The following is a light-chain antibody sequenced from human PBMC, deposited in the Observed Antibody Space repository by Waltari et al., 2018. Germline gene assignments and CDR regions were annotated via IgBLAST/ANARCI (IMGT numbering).Light chain of an antibody. J-gene: IGKJ4*01. CDR1: QDISRY. CDR2: TAS. CDR3: QQLKSYPLT. V-gene: IGKV1-9*01. Sequence: DIQFTQSPSFLSASVGDRVTITCRASQDISRYLAWYQQQPGKAPKLLMYTASTLQSGVPSRFSGSGSGTEFTLTISSLQTEDFATYYCQQLKSYPLTFGGGTKVEIK.